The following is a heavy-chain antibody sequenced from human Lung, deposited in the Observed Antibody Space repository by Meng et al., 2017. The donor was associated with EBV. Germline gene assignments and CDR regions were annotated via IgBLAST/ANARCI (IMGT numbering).Heavy chain of an antibody. CDR3: TSRSF. J-gene: IGHJ4*02. Sequence: VQLVGAGGALGQPGGYLKLSCAASGFTFSGSAMHWVRQASGKGLEWVGRIRSKANSYATAFGASVEGRFTISRDDSNNTAYLQMNSLKTEDTAVYYCTSRSFWGQGILVTVSS. V-gene: IGHV3-73*02. CDR1: GFTFSGSA. CDR2: IRSKANSYAT.